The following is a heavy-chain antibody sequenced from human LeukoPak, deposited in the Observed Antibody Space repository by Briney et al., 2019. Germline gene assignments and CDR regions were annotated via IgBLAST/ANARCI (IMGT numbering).Heavy chain of an antibody. CDR2: IIPIFGTA. CDR3: ARAPSPYYDFWSGYYDY. J-gene: IGHJ4*02. CDR1: GGTFSSYA. Sequence: SVKVSCKASGGTFSSYAISWVRQAPGQGLEWMGGIIPIFGTANYAQKFQGRVTITADESTSTAYMELSSLRSEDTAVYYCARAPSPYYDFWSGYYDYWGQGTLVTVSS. D-gene: IGHD3-3*01. V-gene: IGHV1-69*13.